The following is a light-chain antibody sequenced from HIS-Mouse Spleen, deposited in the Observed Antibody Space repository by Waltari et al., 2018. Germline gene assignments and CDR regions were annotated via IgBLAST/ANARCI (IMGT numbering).Light chain of an antibody. Sequence: QSVLTQPPSASGTPGQRVTISCSGSSSNIGSNYVYWYQPLPGTAPKLLIYRNNQRPSGGPDRFYGSKSGTSASLAISGLRSEDEADYYCAAWDDSLSGFYVFGTGTKVTVL. CDR3: AAWDDSLSGFYV. CDR1: SSNIGSNY. V-gene: IGLV1-47*01. CDR2: RNN. J-gene: IGLJ1*01.